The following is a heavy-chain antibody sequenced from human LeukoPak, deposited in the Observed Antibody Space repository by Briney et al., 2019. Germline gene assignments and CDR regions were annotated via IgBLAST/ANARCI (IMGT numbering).Heavy chain of an antibody. CDR3: ARDLGETGSFDY. V-gene: IGHV1-46*01. CDR1: GYTFTTYY. Sequence: GASVKVSCKASGYTFTTYYMHWVRQAPGQGLEWMGIINPSGGSTSYAQKFQGRVTMTRDTSTSTVYMELSSLRSEDTAVYYCARDLGETGSFDYWGQGTLVTVSS. J-gene: IGHJ4*02. CDR2: INPSGGST. D-gene: IGHD3-16*01.